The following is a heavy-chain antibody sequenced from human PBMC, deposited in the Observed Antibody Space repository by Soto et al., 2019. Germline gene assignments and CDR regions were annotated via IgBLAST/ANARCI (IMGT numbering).Heavy chain of an antibody. V-gene: IGHV4-30-2*01. J-gene: IGHJ5*02. Sequence: SETLSLTCAVSGGFISSGGYSWSWIRQPPGKGLEWIGYIYHSGSTYYNPSLKSRVTISVDRSKNQFSLKLSSVTAADTAVYYCARAPDRWGQGTLVTVSS. CDR3: ARAPDR. CDR1: GGFISSGGYS. CDR2: IYHSGST.